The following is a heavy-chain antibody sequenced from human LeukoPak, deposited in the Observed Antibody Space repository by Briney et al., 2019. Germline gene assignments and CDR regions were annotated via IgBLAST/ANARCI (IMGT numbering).Heavy chain of an antibody. Sequence: GESLKISCQGSGYSFTSYWIGWVRQMPGKGLEGMGIIYPGDSDTRYSPSFQGQVAISADKSISTAYLQWSSLKASDTAMYYCASNSIAAPSYYFDYWGQGTLVTVSS. D-gene: IGHD6-6*01. V-gene: IGHV5-51*01. CDR3: ASNSIAAPSYYFDY. CDR1: GYSFTSYW. CDR2: IYPGDSDT. J-gene: IGHJ4*02.